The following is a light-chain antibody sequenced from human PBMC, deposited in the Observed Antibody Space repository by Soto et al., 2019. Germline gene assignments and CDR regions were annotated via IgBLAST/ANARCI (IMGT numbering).Light chain of an antibody. CDR1: SSDIRDSNY. V-gene: IGLV2-8*01. Sequence: QSALSQPPSASGSPGQSGTISCSGISSDIRDSNYVSWYQQHPGKAPKLVVSEVTKRPSGVPDRFSGSRSGTTAFLTISGLQTEDEADYYCGSKAGSDKHVVFGGGTKLTVL. CDR2: EVT. J-gene: IGLJ2*01. CDR3: GSKAGSDKHVV.